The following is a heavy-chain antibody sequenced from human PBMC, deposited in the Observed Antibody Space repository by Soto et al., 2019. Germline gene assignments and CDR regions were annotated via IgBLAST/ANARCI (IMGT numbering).Heavy chain of an antibody. J-gene: IGHJ6*02. V-gene: IGHV3-7*03. CDR3: ARDLGLVAAGRGYYYYGMDV. CDR1: GISFSGYW. D-gene: IGHD6-13*01. CDR2: IKQDESEK. Sequence: GGSLRLSCAASGISFSGYWMSWVRQAPGKGLEWVANIKQDESEKYYVDSVKGRFTISRDNAKNSLYLEMSNLRVEDTAAYFCARDLGLVAAGRGYYYYGMDVWGQGTTVTVSS.